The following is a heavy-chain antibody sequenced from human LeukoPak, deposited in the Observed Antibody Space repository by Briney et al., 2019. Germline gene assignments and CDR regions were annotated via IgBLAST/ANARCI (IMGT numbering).Heavy chain of an antibody. V-gene: IGHV3-49*03. CDR2: IRSKAYGGTT. CDR1: GFTFGDYA. J-gene: IGHJ4*02. D-gene: IGHD6-19*01. CDR3: TRTTAHSSGWYQHLGALDY. Sequence: PGGSLRLSCTASGFTFGDYAMSWFRQAPGKGLEWVGFIRSKAYGGTTEYAASVKGRFTISRDDSKSIAYLQMNSLKTEDTAVYYCTRTTAHSSGWYQHLGALDYWGQGTLVSVSS.